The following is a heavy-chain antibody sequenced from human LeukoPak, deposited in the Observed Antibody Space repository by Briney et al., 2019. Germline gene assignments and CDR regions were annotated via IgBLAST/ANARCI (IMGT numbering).Heavy chain of an antibody. V-gene: IGHV4-4*07. CDR3: ASQEPGGGSGWTIDY. J-gene: IGHJ4*02. D-gene: IGHD6-19*01. CDR2: IYTSGST. Sequence: SETLSLTCTVSGGSISSYYWSWIRQPAGKGLEWIGRIYTSGSTNYNPSLQSRVTMSVDTSKNQFSLKLSSVTAADTAVYYCASQEPGGGSGWTIDYWGQGTLVTVSS. CDR1: GGSISSYY.